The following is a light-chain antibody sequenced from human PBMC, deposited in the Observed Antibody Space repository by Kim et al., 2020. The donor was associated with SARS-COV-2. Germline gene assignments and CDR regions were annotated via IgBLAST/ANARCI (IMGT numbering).Light chain of an antibody. V-gene: IGKV1-9*01. CDR1: QGIGNH. J-gene: IGKJ1*01. CDR3: QQLNSYPRT. Sequence: ASVGDRVTITCRASQGIGNHLAWYQQKPGKAPNLLIYSASTLQTGVPSRFSGSGSGTEFTLTITSLQPEDFATYYCQQLNSYPRTFGQGTKVDIK. CDR2: SAS.